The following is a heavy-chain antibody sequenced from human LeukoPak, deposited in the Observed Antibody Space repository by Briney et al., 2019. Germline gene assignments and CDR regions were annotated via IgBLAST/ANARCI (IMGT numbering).Heavy chain of an antibody. V-gene: IGHV4-31*03. CDR1: GGSISSGGYY. CDR2: IYYSRST. CDR3: ARVTDGLWSGYPKYYYGMDV. D-gene: IGHD3-3*01. Sequence: SETLSLTCTVSGGSISSGGYYWSWTRQHPGKGLEWIGYIYYSRSTYYTPSLKSRVTISVDTSKNQFSLKLSSVTAADTAVYYCARVTDGLWSGYPKYYYGMDVWGQGTTVTVSS. J-gene: IGHJ6*01.